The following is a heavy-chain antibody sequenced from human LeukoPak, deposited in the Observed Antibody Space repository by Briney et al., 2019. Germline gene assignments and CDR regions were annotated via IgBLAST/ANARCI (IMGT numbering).Heavy chain of an antibody. CDR3: ASWYSSGWYFDY. D-gene: IGHD6-19*01. J-gene: IGHJ4*02. CDR2: IYYSGST. Sequence: PGGSLRLSCAASGFTFSNYAMSWIRQPPGKGLEWIGSIYYSGSTYYNPSLKSRVTISVDTSKNQFSLKLSSVTAADTAVYYCASWYSSGWYFDYWGQGTLVTVSS. CDR1: GFTFSNYA. V-gene: IGHV4-39*01.